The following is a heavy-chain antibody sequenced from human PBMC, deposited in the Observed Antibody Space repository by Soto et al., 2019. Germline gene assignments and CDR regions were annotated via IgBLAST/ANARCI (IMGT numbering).Heavy chain of an antibody. D-gene: IGHD3-9*01. J-gene: IGHJ5*02. V-gene: IGHV3-23*01. CDR1: GFTFSSYA. CDR2: ISGSGGST. CDR3: AKESDTYYDILTCRGPFDP. Sequence: EVQLLESGGGLVQPGGSLRLSCAASGFTFSSYAMSWVRQAPGKGLEWVSAISGSGGSTYYADSVKGRFTISRDNSKNKLYLQMNSLRAEDTAVYYCAKESDTYYDILTCRGPFDPWGQGTLVTVSS.